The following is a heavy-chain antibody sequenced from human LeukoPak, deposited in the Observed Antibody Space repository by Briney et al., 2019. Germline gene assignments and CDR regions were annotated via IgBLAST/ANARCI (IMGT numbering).Heavy chain of an antibody. CDR3: ARGRSVTYWYFDL. CDR1: GFTFSSYW. CDR2: INNDGGST. J-gene: IGHJ2*01. V-gene: IGHV3-74*01. Sequence: PGGSLRLSCAASGFTFSSYWMHWVRQAPGKGLVWVSRINNDGGSTSYADSVKGRFTISRDNAKNTLYVQMNSLRAEDTAVYYCARGRSVTYWYFDLWGRGTLVTVSS. D-gene: IGHD4-11*01.